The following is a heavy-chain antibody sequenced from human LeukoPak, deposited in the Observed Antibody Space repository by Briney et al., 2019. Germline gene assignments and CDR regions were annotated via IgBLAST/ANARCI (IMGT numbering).Heavy chain of an antibody. CDR2: ISGSGGST. V-gene: IGHV3-23*01. D-gene: IGHD3-10*01. CDR1: GFTFSSYA. Sequence: SGGSLRLSCAASGFTFSSYAMSWVRQAPGKGLEWVSAISGSGGSTYYADSVKGRFTISRDNSKNTLYLQMNSLRAEDTAVYYCAKESLLWFALVVEYMDVWGKGTTVTVSS. CDR3: AKESLLWFALVVEYMDV. J-gene: IGHJ6*03.